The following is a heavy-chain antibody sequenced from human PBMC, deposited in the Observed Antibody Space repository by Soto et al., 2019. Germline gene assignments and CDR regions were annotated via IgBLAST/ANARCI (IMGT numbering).Heavy chain of an antibody. CDR2: ISSSGSNK. D-gene: IGHD2-2*01. CDR1: GFTFSSYE. CDR3: APPLVDPLDY. J-gene: IGHJ4*02. V-gene: IGHV3-48*03. Sequence: PGGSLRLSCAASGFTFSSYEMNWVRQAPGKGLEWVSYISSSGSNKYYADSAKGRFTISRDNSKNTLYLQMNSLRAEDTAVYYSAPPLVDPLDYWGQGTLVTVSS.